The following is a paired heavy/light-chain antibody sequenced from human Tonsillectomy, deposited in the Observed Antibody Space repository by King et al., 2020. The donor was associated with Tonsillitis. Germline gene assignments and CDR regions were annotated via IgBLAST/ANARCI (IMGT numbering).Light chain of an antibody. CDR1: SSNIGSNT. CDR2: GSN. J-gene: IGLJ2*01. Sequence: QSVLTQPPSASGTPGQRVTISCSGSSSNIGSNTVNWYQQLPGTAPKLLIYGSNQRPSGVPDRFSGSKSGTSASLAISGLQSEDEADYYCAAWDDSLNGVVFGGGTKLSVL. CDR3: AAWDDSLNGVV. V-gene: IGLV1-44*01.
Heavy chain of an antibody. J-gene: IGHJ4*02. CDR3: AKGDHYYDSSGYYFDY. Sequence: QVQLVESGGGVVQPGRSLRFSCATSGFTFSSYDMHWVRQAPGKGLEWVAVISYDGTYKDYADSVKGRFTISRDNSKNTLYLQMNSLRAEDTAVYYCAKGDHYYDSSGYYFDYWGQGTLVTVSS. CDR2: ISYDGTYK. V-gene: IGHV3-30*18. D-gene: IGHD3-22*01. CDR1: GFTFSSYD.